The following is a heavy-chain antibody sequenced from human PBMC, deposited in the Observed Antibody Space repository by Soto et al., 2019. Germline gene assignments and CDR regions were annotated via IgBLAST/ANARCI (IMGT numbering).Heavy chain of an antibody. CDR3: ARDHNFGFILYAMDV. CDR2: INPSSGRT. CDR1: GYTFTSYS. Sequence: ASVKVSCKASGYTFTSYSMHWVRQAPGQGLEWMGIINPSSGRTSYTQNFQGRVTMTSDTSTSIVYMEMSSLKSEDTAVYYCARDHNFGFILYAMDVWGQGTTVTVSS. D-gene: IGHD2-15*01. J-gene: IGHJ6*02. V-gene: IGHV1-46*01.